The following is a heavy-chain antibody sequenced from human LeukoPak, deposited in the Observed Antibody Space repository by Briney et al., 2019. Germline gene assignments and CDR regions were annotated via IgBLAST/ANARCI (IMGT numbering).Heavy chain of an antibody. CDR2: IYHSGGT. J-gene: IGHJ6*02. CDR3: ARDRDIGTYYYYYGMDV. CDR1: GGSISSSGYS. V-gene: IGHV4-30-2*01. Sequence: SQTLSLTCAVSGGSISSSGYSWSWIQQPPGKGLEWIGYIYHSGGTYYNPSLKSRVTISVDRSSNQFSLKLTSVTAADTAVYYCARDRDIGTYYYYYGMDVWGQGTTVTVSS. D-gene: IGHD2-15*01.